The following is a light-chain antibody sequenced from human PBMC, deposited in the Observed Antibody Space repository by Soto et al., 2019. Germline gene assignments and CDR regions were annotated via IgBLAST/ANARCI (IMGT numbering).Light chain of an antibody. V-gene: IGKV3-20*01. CDR1: QSVSSSY. CDR3: QRYGSSPYT. Sequence: EIVLTQSPGTLSLSPGERATLSCRASQSVSSSYLAWYQQKAGQSPRLLVYGASSRATDIPDRFSGSGSGTDFTLTIGRLEPEDFAVYYCQRYGSSPYTFGQGTKLEIK. CDR2: GAS. J-gene: IGKJ2*01.